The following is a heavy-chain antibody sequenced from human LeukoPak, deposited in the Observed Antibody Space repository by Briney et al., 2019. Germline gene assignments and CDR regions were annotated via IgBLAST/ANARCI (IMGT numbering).Heavy chain of an antibody. CDR1: GGSINTRSYF. D-gene: IGHD1-26*01. J-gene: IGHJ5*02. CDR2: MYYSGTT. CDR3: ACIVGATGWFDP. Sequence: SETLSLTCSASGGSINTRSYFWGWIRQSPGEGLEWIASMYYSGTTYYNPSLKSRVTISVDTYKSQLSLKLSSVTAADTAVYYCACIVGATGWFDPWGQGTLVTVSS. V-gene: IGHV4-39*01.